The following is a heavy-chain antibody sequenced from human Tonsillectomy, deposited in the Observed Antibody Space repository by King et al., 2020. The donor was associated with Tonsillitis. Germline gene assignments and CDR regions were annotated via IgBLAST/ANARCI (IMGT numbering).Heavy chain of an antibody. V-gene: IGHV4-30-2*01. Sequence: QLQESGSGLVKPSQTLSLTFAVSGGSISSGGYSWIWFRQPPGKGLEWIGYIYHSGSTYYNPSLNSRVTISVDRSKNQFSLNLSSVTAADTAVYYCASVDCTTGVFYYFDPWGQGTLVTVSS. D-gene: IGHD2-8*01. CDR2: IYHSGST. CDR3: ASVDCTTGVFYYFDP. CDR1: GGSISSGGYS. J-gene: IGHJ4*02.